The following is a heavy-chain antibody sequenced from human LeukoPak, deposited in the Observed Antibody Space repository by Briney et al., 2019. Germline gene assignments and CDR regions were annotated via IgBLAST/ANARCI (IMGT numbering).Heavy chain of an antibody. CDR2: IHYTGTT. CDR1: GDSIGSYY. D-gene: IGHD4-17*01. V-gene: IGHV4-59*01. J-gene: IGHJ4*02. CDR3: VGEGDYWHRFDH. Sequence: PSETLSLTCTVSGDSIGSYYWTWIRQPPGKGLEWIGYIHYTGTTNYNPSLKSRVTISVDTSKNQFSLKLNSVTAADTAVYYCVGEGDYWHRFDHWGRGTLVTVSS.